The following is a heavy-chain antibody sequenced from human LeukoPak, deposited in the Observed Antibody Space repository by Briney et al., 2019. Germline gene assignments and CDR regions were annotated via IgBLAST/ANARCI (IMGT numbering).Heavy chain of an antibody. CDR1: GFTFSSYA. J-gene: IGHJ4*02. V-gene: IGHV3-23*01. D-gene: IGHD2-15*01. Sequence: GGSLRLSCAASGFTFSSYAMTWFRQAPGKGLEWVSDISGGGVSTYYADSVKGGFTISSDNSKNNLYLPINSLRAEHTAVYSCAKRTPSVGFDYWGQGTLVTVSS. CDR3: AKRTPSVGFDY. CDR2: ISGGGVST.